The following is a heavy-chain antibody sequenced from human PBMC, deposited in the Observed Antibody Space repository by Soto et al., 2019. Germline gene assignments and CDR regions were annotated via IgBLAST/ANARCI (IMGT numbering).Heavy chain of an antibody. CDR1: GYTFTSYA. CDR3: ARGYCSGGSCYPIDY. V-gene: IGHV1-3*01. Sequence: ASVKVSCKASGYTFTSYAMHWVRQAPGQRLEWMGWINAGNGNTKYSQKFQGRVTITRDTSASTAYMELSSLRPEDTAVYYCARGYCSGGSCYPIDYWGQGTLVTVSS. CDR2: INAGNGNT. J-gene: IGHJ4*02. D-gene: IGHD2-15*01.